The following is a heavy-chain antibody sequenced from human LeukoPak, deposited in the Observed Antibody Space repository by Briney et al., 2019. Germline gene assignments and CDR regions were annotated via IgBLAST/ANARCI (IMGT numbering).Heavy chain of an antibody. Sequence: RGSLRLSCAAPGFTFSSYGMHWVRQAPGKGLERVAVLWDEGSNKYYADSVKGRFTISRDNSKNTLYLQMNSLRAEDTAVYYCARAEGGYSSSWYYFDYWGQGTLVTVSS. CDR2: LWDEGSNK. V-gene: IGHV3-33*01. CDR3: ARAEGGYSSSWYYFDY. CDR1: GFTFSSYG. J-gene: IGHJ4*02. D-gene: IGHD6-13*01.